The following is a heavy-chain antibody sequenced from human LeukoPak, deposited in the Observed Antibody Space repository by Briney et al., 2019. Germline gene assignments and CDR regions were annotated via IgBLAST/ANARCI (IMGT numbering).Heavy chain of an antibody. CDR3: ARDSSSWYSHFDY. D-gene: IGHD6-13*01. J-gene: IGHJ4*02. CDR2: ITTRSSYI. Sequence: PGGSLRLSCAASGFTFSSYSMNWVRQAPGKGLEWVSSITTRSSYIYYADSVRGRFTISRDDAKNSLYLQMNSLRAEDTAVYYCARDSSSWYSHFDYWGQGTLVTVSS. V-gene: IGHV3-21*06. CDR1: GFTFSSYS.